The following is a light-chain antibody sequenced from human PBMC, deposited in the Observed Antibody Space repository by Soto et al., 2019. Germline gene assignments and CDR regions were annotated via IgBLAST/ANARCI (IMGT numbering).Light chain of an antibody. CDR2: DAS. J-gene: IGKJ1*01. CDR3: QPYNSYWT. Sequence: DRVTITCRASQTISTWMAWYKQKPGKAPKLLVYDASTLQSGVPSRFSVSGSGTEFTLTIRSLKPDDFATDDCQPYNSYWTFCPGTKVDIK. V-gene: IGKV1-5*01. CDR1: QTISTW.